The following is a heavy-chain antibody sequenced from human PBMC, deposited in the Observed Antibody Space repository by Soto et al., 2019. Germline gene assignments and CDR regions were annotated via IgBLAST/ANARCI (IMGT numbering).Heavy chain of an antibody. D-gene: IGHD2-2*01. J-gene: IGHJ4*02. CDR3: TRGIATGQLKT. Sequence: QVQLVQSGAEVKKPGASVKISCKASGYTFTRYTMNWVRQAPGQRIEWMGWINPYNGNTKSSQKFQDRVIITRDTSASTAYMDLSSLRSEDTAVYYCTRGIATGQLKTWGQGTLFTVSS. CDR1: GYTFTRYT. V-gene: IGHV1-3*01. CDR2: INPYNGNT.